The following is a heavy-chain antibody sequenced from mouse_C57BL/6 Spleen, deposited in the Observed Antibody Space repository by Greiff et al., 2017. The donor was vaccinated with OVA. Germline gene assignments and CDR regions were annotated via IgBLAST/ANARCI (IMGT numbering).Heavy chain of an antibody. J-gene: IGHJ3*01. CDR1: GYTFTDYN. Sequence: VQLQQSGPELVKPGASVEMSCKASGYTFTDYNMHWVKQSHGKSLEWIGYINPNNGGTSYNQKFKGKATLTVNKSSSTAYMELRSLTSEDSAVYYCARGGIYYGSSWFAYWGQGTLVTVSA. D-gene: IGHD1-1*01. CDR2: INPNNGGT. V-gene: IGHV1-22*01. CDR3: ARGGIYYGSSWFAY.